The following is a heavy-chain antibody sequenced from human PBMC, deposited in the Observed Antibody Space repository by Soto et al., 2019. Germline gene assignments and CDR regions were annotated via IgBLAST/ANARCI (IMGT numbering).Heavy chain of an antibody. V-gene: IGHV3-74*01. CDR1: GFTFSMYW. CDR3: TRGPRSTSTGTGAF. D-gene: IGHD1-1*01. CDR2: INDDGIST. Sequence: GSLRLSCAASGFTFSMYWMHWVRQVPGKGPEWVSRINDDGISTNYADSVKGRFTISRDNAKNTLYLQMNALRVEDTAVYYCTRGPRSTSTGTGAFWGQGTLVTVSS. J-gene: IGHJ4*02.